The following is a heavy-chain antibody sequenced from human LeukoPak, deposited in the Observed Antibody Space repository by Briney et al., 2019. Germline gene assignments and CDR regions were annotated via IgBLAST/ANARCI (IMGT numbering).Heavy chain of an antibody. CDR3: AKGDGGSYAVDY. Sequence: GRSLRLSCAASGFTFSSYAMHWVRQAPGKGLEWVAVISYDGSNKYYADSVKGRFTISRDNSKNTLYLQMSSLRAEDTAVYYCAKGDGGSYAVDYWGQGTLVTVSS. J-gene: IGHJ4*02. CDR2: ISYDGSNK. CDR1: GFTFSSYA. V-gene: IGHV3-30*07. D-gene: IGHD1-26*01.